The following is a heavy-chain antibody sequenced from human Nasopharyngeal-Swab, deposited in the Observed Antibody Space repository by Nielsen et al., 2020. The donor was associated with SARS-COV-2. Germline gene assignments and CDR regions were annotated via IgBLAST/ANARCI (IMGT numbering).Heavy chain of an antibody. D-gene: IGHD2-2*01. CDR2: INPGSGGT. V-gene: IGHV1-46*01. Sequence: WVRQAPGQGIEWMGMINPGSGGTTYAQKFQGRVTMTRDTSTSTVFMDLSSLRSEDTAAYYCARRGRCSGSSCDMDVWGQGTTVTVSS. J-gene: IGHJ6*02. CDR3: ARRGRCSGSSCDMDV.